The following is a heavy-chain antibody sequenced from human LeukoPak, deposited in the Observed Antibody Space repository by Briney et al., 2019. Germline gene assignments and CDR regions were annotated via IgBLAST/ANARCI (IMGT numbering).Heavy chain of an antibody. V-gene: IGHV4-34*01. Sequence: SETLSLTCAVYGGSFSGYYWSWIRQPPGKGLEWIGEINHSGSTNYNPSLKSRVTISVDTSKNQFSLKLSSVTAADTAVYYCARGRGYCSGGSCYAPTARRPNASEKTKNNWFDPWGQGTLVTVSS. J-gene: IGHJ5*02. CDR1: GGSFSGYY. D-gene: IGHD2-15*01. CDR3: ARGRGYCSGGSCYAPTARRPNASEKTKNNWFDP. CDR2: INHSGST.